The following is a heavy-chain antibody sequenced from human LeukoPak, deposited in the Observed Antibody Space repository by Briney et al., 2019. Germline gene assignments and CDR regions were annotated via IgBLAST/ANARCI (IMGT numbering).Heavy chain of an antibody. J-gene: IGHJ3*02. CDR1: GGSISSSSYY. D-gene: IGHD2-2*02. CDR2: IYYSGST. V-gene: IGHV4-39*01. CDR3: ARHGYCSSTSCYIGAFDI. Sequence: PSETLSLTCTVSGGSISSSSYYWGWIRQPPGKGLEWIGSIYYSGSTYYNPSLKSRVTISVDTSKNQFSLKLSSVTAADTAVYYCARHGYCSSTSCYIGAFDIWGQGTMVTVSS.